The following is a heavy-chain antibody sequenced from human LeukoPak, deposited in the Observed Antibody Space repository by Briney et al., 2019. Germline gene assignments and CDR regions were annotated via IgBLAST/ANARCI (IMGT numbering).Heavy chain of an antibody. D-gene: IGHD2-15*01. CDR3: ARSQVMGSLLDF. Sequence: SETLSLTCTVSGGSISSYYWSWIRQPPGKGLEWIGFIYYSGSTNYDPSLKSRVTISVDTSKNQFSLKVTSVTAADTAVYYCARSQVMGSLLDFWGQGTLVTVSS. CDR2: IYYSGST. CDR1: GGSISSYY. V-gene: IGHV4-59*12. J-gene: IGHJ4*02.